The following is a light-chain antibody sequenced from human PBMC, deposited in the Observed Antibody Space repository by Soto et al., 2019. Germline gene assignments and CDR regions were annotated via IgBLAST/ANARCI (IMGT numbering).Light chain of an antibody. V-gene: IGLV2-14*01. CDR1: SSDVGVYNY. CDR3: SSYTSSSTVYV. Sequence: QSVLTQPASVSGPPGQSITISCTGTSSDVGVYNYVSWYQQHPGKAPKVLIYEVTHRPSGVSNRFSGSKSGNTASLTISGLQAEDEADYYCSSYTSSSTVYVFGTGTKVTVL. J-gene: IGLJ1*01. CDR2: EVT.